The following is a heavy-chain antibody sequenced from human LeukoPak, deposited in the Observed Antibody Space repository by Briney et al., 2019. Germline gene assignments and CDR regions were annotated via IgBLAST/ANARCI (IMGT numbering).Heavy chain of an antibody. CDR2: FDPEDGET. CDR1: GYTLTELS. Sequence: ASVKVSCKVSGYTLTELSMHWVRQAPGKGLEWMGGFDPEDGETIYAQKFQGRVTMTEDTSTDTAYMELSSLRSEDTAVYYCATIMVVTGTFDALDIWGQGTMVTVSS. V-gene: IGHV1-24*01. D-gene: IGHD4-23*01. CDR3: ATIMVVTGTFDALDI. J-gene: IGHJ3*02.